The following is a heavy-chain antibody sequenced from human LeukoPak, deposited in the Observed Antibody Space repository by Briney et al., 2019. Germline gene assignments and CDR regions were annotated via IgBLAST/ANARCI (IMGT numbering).Heavy chain of an antibody. V-gene: IGHV4-34*01. Sequence: SETLSLTCDVNGGSFSGYFWTWIRQPPGKGLEWIGEINDSGSTNYNSSLQSRVTISLNTSKRQLSLRLTSVTAADTAVYYCARVLVQWLVRGWFDPWGQGTLVTVSS. D-gene: IGHD6-19*01. CDR1: GGSFSGYF. CDR3: ARVLVQWLVRGWFDP. CDR2: INDSGST. J-gene: IGHJ5*02.